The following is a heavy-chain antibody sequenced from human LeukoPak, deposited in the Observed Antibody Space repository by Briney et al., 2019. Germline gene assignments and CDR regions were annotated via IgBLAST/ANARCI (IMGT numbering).Heavy chain of an antibody. CDR1: GYTFTSYA. J-gene: IGHJ4*02. CDR2: INVGNGNT. D-gene: IGHD3-22*01. Sequence: ASVKVSFKASGYTFTSYARHGVRHAPGQRLECMGWINVGNGNTKYSQKFLGRVTITSDTSATTAYMELSSLRSEDTTVYYCARDTEVVVTTGFDYWGRGTLVTVSS. V-gene: IGHV1-3*01. CDR3: ARDTEVVVTTGFDY.